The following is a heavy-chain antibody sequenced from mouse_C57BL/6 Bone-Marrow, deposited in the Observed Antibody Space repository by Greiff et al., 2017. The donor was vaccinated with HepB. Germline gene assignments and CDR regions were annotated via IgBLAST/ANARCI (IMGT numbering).Heavy chain of an antibody. V-gene: IGHV5-17*01. CDR1: GFTFSDYG. CDR2: ISSGRSTL. Sequence: EVKLMESGGGLVKPGGSLKLSCAASGFTFSDYGMHWVRQAPEKGLEWVAYISSGRSTLYYADTVKDRFPISIDNAKNTLFLQMTSLRSEDTAMYYCAREVYDGYTWFAYWGQGTLVTVSA. J-gene: IGHJ3*01. D-gene: IGHD2-3*01. CDR3: AREVYDGYTWFAY.